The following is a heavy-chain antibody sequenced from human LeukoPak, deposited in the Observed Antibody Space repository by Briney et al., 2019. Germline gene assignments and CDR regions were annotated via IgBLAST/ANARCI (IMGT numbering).Heavy chain of an antibody. J-gene: IGHJ4*02. V-gene: IGHV4-39*01. CDR3: ARHGYYDSSGYSDY. Sequence: PSETLSLTCTVSGGSISSSSYYWGWIRQPPGKGLEWIGSIYYSGSTYYNPSLKSRVTISVDTSKNQFPLKLSSVTAADTAVYYCARHGYYDSSGYSDYWGQGTLVTVSS. CDR2: IYYSGST. CDR1: GGSISSSSYY. D-gene: IGHD3-22*01.